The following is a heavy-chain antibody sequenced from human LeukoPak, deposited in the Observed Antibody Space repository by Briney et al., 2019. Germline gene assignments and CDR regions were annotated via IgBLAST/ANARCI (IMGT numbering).Heavy chain of an antibody. Sequence: SETLSLTCTVSGGSISRYYWSWIRQPPGKGLEWIGYIYYSGSTNYNPSLKSRVTMSVDTSKNQFSLKLSSVTAADTAVYYCARDNNYYDSSGYYYWFDPWGQGTLVTVSS. CDR2: IYYSGST. CDR3: ARDNNYYDSSGYYYWFDP. CDR1: GGSISRYY. J-gene: IGHJ5*02. V-gene: IGHV4-59*12. D-gene: IGHD3-22*01.